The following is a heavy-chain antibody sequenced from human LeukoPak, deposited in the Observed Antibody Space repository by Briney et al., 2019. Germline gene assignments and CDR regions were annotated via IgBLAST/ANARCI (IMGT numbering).Heavy chain of an antibody. CDR1: GGSFSGYY. D-gene: IGHD1-26*01. Sequence: SETLSLTCAVYGGSFSGYYWSWIRQPPGKGLEWIGEINHSGSTNYNPSLKSRVTISVDTSKNQFSLKLSSVTAADTAAYYCARVGAATYFDYWGQGTLVTVSS. CDR2: INHSGST. V-gene: IGHV4-34*01. CDR3: ARVGAATYFDY. J-gene: IGHJ4*02.